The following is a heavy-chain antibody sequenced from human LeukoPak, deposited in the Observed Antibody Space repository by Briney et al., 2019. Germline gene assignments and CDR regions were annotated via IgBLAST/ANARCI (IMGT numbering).Heavy chain of an antibody. CDR2: IYYSGST. J-gene: IGHJ5*02. V-gene: IGHV4-31*03. Sequence: SQTLSLTCTVSGGSISSGGYYWSWIRQHPGKGLEWIGYIYYSGSTYYNPSLKSRVTISVDTSKNQFSLKLSSVTAADTAVYYCARSGRYYYGSGSWSYNWFDPWGQGTLVTVSS. CDR1: GGSISSGGYY. CDR3: ARSGRYYYGSGSWSYNWFDP. D-gene: IGHD3-10*01.